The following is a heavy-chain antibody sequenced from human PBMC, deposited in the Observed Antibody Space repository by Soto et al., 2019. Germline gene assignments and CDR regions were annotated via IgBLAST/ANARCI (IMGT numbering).Heavy chain of an antibody. CDR1: HASTTSTAYF. J-gene: IGHJ4*02. V-gene: IGHV4-39*01. CDR3: AKNLPRTGRFDY. CDR2: IYYGGKT. Sequence: SQTLSLACGLPHASTTSTAYFWAGIRQPPEKGLEWVGSIYYGGKTHYNPSLKSRTTISVDRSRNQFSLQVSSVTAADTAVYYCAKNLPRTGRFDYWGQGTVVP.